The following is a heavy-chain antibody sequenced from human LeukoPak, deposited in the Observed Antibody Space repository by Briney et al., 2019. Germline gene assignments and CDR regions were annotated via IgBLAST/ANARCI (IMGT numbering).Heavy chain of an antibody. Sequence: GGSLRLSCAASAFSLNAYNMNWVRQAPGRGLEWVSSISYTGTYIYYADSVKGRFTISRDNAQNSLYLQMNSLRAEDTAIYCCVRDRGTYRPIDYWGQGALVTVSS. CDR3: VRDRGTYRPIDY. J-gene: IGHJ4*02. D-gene: IGHD1-26*01. CDR2: ISYTGTYI. CDR1: AFSLNAYN. V-gene: IGHV3-21*04.